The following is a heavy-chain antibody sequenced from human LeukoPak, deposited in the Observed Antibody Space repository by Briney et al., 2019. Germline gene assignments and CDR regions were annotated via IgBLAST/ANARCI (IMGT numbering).Heavy chain of an antibody. J-gene: IGHJ3*02. Sequence: ASVKISCTTSGDTFTSYTISWVRQAPGQGLEWMGGIIPIFGTANNAQKFQGRVTITTDKSTSTASMELRSVRSEATAAYYGAREGSGSYGEAFDIWGQGTMVTVSS. D-gene: IGHD1-26*01. CDR2: IIPIFGTA. CDR1: GDTFTSYT. CDR3: AREGSGSYGEAFDI. V-gene: IGHV1-69*05.